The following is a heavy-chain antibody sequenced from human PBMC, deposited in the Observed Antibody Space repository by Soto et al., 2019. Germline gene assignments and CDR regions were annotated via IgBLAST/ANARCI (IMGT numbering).Heavy chain of an antibody. CDR3: AKEVRGLEWLGGALDY. CDR1: GFTFSSYG. CDR2: ISYGGSNK. V-gene: IGHV3-30*18. J-gene: IGHJ4*02. D-gene: IGHD3-3*01. Sequence: QVQLVESGGGVVQPGRSLRLYCAASGFTFSSYGMHWVRQAPGKGLERVSVISYGGSNKYYADSVKGRFTISRDNSKHTLYLQMHSLRAEDTAVYYCAKEVRGLEWLGGALDYWGQGTLVTVSS.